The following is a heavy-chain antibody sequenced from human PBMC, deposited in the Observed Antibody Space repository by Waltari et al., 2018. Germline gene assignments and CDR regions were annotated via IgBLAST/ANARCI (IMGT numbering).Heavy chain of an antibody. CDR1: GYTFTSYD. CDR2: MKPNSGNT. J-gene: IGHJ6*03. D-gene: IGHD3-3*01. CDR3: ARSYDFWSGYRPSDGRYYMDV. Sequence: QVQLVQSGAEVKKPGASVKVSCKASGYTFTSYDINWVRQATGQGLEWMGWMKPNSGNTGYAQKFQGRVTMTRNTSISTAYMELSSLRSEDTAVYYGARSYDFWSGYRPSDGRYYMDVWGKGTTVTVSS. V-gene: IGHV1-8*01.